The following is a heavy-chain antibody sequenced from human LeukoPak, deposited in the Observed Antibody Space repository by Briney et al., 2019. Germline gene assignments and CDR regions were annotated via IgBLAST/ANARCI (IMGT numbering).Heavy chain of an antibody. CDR1: GFTFSSSN. CDR3: AKYSGTYRDY. CDR2: ISSSSTYI. D-gene: IGHD1-26*01. J-gene: IGHJ4*02. Sequence: GGSLRLSCAASGFTFSSSNMNWVRRAPGRGLEWVSSISSSSTYIFCADSVKGRFTISRDNAKNSLYLQMNSLRAEDTAVYYCAKYSGTYRDYWGQGTLVTVSS. V-gene: IGHV3-21*01.